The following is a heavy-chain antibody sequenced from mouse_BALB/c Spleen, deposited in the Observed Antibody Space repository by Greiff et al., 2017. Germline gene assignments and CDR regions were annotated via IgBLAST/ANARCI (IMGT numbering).Heavy chain of an antibody. V-gene: IGHV1-67*01. D-gene: IGHD1-1*01. CDR3: ARMTHYYGSSYEGYDMDY. J-gene: IGHJ4*01. Sequence: QVQLKQSGPELVRPGVSVKISCKGSGYTFTDYAMHWVKQSHAKSLEWIGVISTYSGNTNYNQKFKGKATMTVDKSSSTAYMELARLTSEDSAIYYCARMTHYYGSSYEGYDMDYWGQGTSVTVSS. CDR1: GYTFTDYA. CDR2: ISTYSGNT.